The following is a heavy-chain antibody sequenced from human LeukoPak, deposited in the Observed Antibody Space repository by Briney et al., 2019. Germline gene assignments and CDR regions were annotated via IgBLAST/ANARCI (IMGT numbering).Heavy chain of an antibody. D-gene: IGHD3-10*01. J-gene: IGHJ4*02. Sequence: GGSLRLSCAASGFTFDDYGMSWVRQAPGKGLEWVSGINWNGGSTGYADSVEGRFTISRDTDQNSLYLQKNSLRDEDPALYYCARWSYYGSGSYRYYFDYWGQGTLVTVSS. CDR3: ARWSYYGSGSYRYYFDY. V-gene: IGHV3-20*04. CDR2: INWNGGST. CDR1: GFTFDDYG.